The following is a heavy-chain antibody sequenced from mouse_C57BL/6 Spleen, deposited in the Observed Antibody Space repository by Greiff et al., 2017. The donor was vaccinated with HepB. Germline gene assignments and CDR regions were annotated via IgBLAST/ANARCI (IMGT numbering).Heavy chain of an antibody. D-gene: IGHD1-1*01. CDR1: GFTFSSYA. CDR3: TRDPDYYGSRFAMDY. V-gene: IGHV5-9-1*02. CDR2: ISSGGDYI. J-gene: IGHJ4*01. Sequence: DVMLVESGEGLVKPGGSLKLSCAASGFTFSSYAMSWVRQTPEKRLEWVAYISSGGDYIYYADTVKGRFTISRDNARNTLYLQMSSLKSEDTAMYYCTRDPDYYGSRFAMDYWGQGTSVTVSS.